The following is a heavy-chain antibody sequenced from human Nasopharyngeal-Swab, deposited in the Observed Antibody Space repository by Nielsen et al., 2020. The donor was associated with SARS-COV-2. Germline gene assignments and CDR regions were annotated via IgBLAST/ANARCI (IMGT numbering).Heavy chain of an antibody. CDR1: GFTLSDRN. Sequence: GGSLRLSCVASGFTLSDRNMDWVRQAPGKGLEWVGRSIKKGDSYTTEYAASVKGRFTISRDESKNSLCLQMNSLKTDDTAVYYCAKPRSWNDDFDIWGQGTMVTVSS. J-gene: IGHJ3*02. D-gene: IGHD1-1*01. V-gene: IGHV3-72*01. CDR2: SIKKGDSYTT. CDR3: AKPRSWNDDFDI.